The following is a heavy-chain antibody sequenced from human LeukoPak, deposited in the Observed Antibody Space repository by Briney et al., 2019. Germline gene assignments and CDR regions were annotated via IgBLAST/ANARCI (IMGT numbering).Heavy chain of an antibody. V-gene: IGHV4-30-4*01. CDR1: GGSISSGDYY. Sequence: SESLSLTCTVSGGSISSGDYYWSWIRQPPGKGLEWTGYIYYSGSTYYNPCLKSRVAISVDTYKNQFSLKLSSVTAADTAVYYCARRYDDFWSGWADYWGQGTLVTVSS. CDR3: ARRYDDFWSGWADY. J-gene: IGHJ4*02. CDR2: IYYSGST. D-gene: IGHD3-3*01.